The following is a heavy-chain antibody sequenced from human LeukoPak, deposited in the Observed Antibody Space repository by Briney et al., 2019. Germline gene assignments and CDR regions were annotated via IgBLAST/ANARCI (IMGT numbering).Heavy chain of an antibody. CDR3: ARGPTPSYYYGSGSYYPLDF. D-gene: IGHD3-10*01. CDR2: IYSGGST. V-gene: IGHV3-66*01. J-gene: IGHJ4*02. Sequence: AGGSLRLSCAGSRFTVTDKYMSWVRQAPGEGLEWVSVIYSGGSTYYAESVKGRFTISRDISKNTVFLQMNSLRAEDTAVYYCARGPTPSYYYGSGSYYPLDFWGQGTLVTVSS. CDR1: RFTVTDKY.